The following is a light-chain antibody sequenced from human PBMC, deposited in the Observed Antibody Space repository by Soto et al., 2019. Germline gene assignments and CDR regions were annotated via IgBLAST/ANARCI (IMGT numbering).Light chain of an antibody. CDR3: QQYNLYWT. CDR1: QSINNW. CDR2: DAS. V-gene: IGKV1-5*01. Sequence: DIQITQSPSTLSASIGDRVTITCRASQSINNWLAWYQQKPGKAPKLLIYDASSLESGVPSRFSGSGSGTEFTLTISSLQPDDLATYYYQQYNLYWTFGQGTRWIS. J-gene: IGKJ1*01.